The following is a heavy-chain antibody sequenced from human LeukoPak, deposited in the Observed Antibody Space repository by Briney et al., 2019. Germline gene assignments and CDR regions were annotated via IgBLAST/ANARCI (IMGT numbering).Heavy chain of an antibody. CDR2: ISYDGSNK. J-gene: IGHJ4*02. Sequence: GRSLRLSCAASGFTFSSYAMHWVRQAPGKGLEWVAVISYDGSNKYYADSVKGRFTISRDNSKNTLYLQMNSLRAEDTAVYYCARDSIVGATTGVDYWAREPWSPSPQ. V-gene: IGHV3-30-3*01. CDR1: GFTFSSYA. D-gene: IGHD1-26*01. CDR3: ARDSIVGATTGVDY.